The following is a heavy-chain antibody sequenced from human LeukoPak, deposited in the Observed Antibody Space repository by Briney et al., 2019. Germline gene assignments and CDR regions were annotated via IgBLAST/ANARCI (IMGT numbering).Heavy chain of an antibody. CDR3: ARGRVAATGY. CDR1: SGSITFYY. Sequence: SETLSLTCTVPSGSITFYYWSWIRQSAGKGLEWIGRIYTSGSANYNPSLESRVTMSVDTSKSQFSLRLTSVTAADTAVYYCARGRVAATGYWGQGTLVTVSS. J-gene: IGHJ4*02. CDR2: IYTSGSA. D-gene: IGHD6-19*01. V-gene: IGHV4-4*07.